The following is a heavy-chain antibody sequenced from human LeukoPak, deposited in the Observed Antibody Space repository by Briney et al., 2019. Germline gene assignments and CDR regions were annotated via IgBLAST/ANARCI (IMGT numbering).Heavy chain of an antibody. Sequence: ASETLSLTCTVSGGSISSSSYYWGWIRQPPGKGLEWIGSIYYSGSTYYNPSLKRRVTISVDTSKNQFSLKLSSVTAADTAVYYCARGSDYGDYFDYWGQGTLVTVSS. CDR2: IYYSGST. CDR1: GGSISSSSYY. J-gene: IGHJ4*02. D-gene: IGHD4-17*01. CDR3: ARGSDYGDYFDY. V-gene: IGHV4-39*01.